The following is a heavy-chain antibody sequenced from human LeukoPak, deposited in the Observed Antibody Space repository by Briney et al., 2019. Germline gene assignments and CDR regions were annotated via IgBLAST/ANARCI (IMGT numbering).Heavy chain of an antibody. Sequence: VKVSCKASGGTFSSYAISWVRQAPGQGLEWMGRIIPILHIANFAQKFQGRVTITADKSTSTAYMELSSLRSEDTAVYYCARSHPEYDSSGYYSGGSAFDIWGQGTMVTVSS. D-gene: IGHD3-22*01. V-gene: IGHV1-69*04. CDR2: IIPILHIA. CDR3: ARSHPEYDSSGYYSGGSAFDI. CDR1: GGTFSSYA. J-gene: IGHJ3*02.